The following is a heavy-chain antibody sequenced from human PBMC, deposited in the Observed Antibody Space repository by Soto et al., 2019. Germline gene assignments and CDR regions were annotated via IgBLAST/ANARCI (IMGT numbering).Heavy chain of an antibody. J-gene: IGHJ5*02. CDR1: GGTFSSYT. D-gene: IGHD2-21*01. V-gene: IGHV1-69*02. Sequence: SVKVSCKASGGTFSSYTISWVRQAPGQGLEWMGRIIPILGIANYAQKFQGRVTITADKSTSTAYMELSSLRSEDTAVYYCARSPPISPSWFDPWGQGSLVTGSS. CDR2: IIPILGIA. CDR3: ARSPPISPSWFDP.